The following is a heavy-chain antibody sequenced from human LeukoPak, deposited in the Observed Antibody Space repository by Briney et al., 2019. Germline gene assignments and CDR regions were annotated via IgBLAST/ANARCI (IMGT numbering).Heavy chain of an antibody. CDR2: IYSGGST. CDR3: ARDIAAAGTFGFDP. V-gene: IGHV3-66*01. J-gene: IGHJ5*02. D-gene: IGHD6-13*01. Sequence: GGSLTLSCAASGFTISDNYMSWVRQAPGKGLEWVSVIYSGGSTYYADSVKGRFTISRDNSKNTLYLQMNSLRAEDTAVYYCARDIAAAGTFGFDPWGQGTLVTVSS. CDR1: GFTISDNY.